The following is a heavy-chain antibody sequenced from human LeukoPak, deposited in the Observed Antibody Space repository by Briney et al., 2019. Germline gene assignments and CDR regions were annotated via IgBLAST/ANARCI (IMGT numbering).Heavy chain of an antibody. CDR2: IRSKANSYET. J-gene: IGHJ6*03. V-gene: IGHV3-73*01. D-gene: IGHD3-22*01. CDR1: GFTFSGSA. CDR3: TREVVIFYYYYMDV. Sequence: GGSLRLSCAASGFTFSGSAMHWVRQASGKGLEWVGRIRSKANSYETTYAASVKGRFTISRDDSKYTAYLQMNSLKTEDTAVYYCTREVVIFYYYYMDVWCTGTTVTVSS.